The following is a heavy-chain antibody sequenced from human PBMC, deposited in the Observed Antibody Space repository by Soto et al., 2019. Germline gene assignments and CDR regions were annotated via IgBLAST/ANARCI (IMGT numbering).Heavy chain of an antibody. J-gene: IGHJ5*02. Sequence: SVKVSCKASGVTFTSSAMQWVRQARGQRLEWIGWIVVGSGNTNYAQKFQERVTITRDMSTSTAYMELSSLRSEDTAVYYCARGYCSSGSCFNWFDPWGQGTLVTVSS. D-gene: IGHD2-15*01. CDR2: IVVGSGNT. CDR1: GVTFTSSA. CDR3: ARGYCSSGSCFNWFDP. V-gene: IGHV1-58*02.